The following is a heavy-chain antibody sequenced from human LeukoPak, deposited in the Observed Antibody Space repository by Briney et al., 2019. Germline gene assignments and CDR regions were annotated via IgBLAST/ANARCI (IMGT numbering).Heavy chain of an antibody. D-gene: IGHD3-22*01. Sequence: SETLSLTCTVSGGSIGSNYWTWIRQPPGKGLEYIGYIYYTGGTNYNPSLKSRVTISVDTSKNQFSLKLSSVTAADTAVYYCARVRYDSSGYYLGYYYYMDVWGKGTTVTVSS. CDR1: GGSIGSNY. J-gene: IGHJ6*03. V-gene: IGHV4-59*12. CDR3: ARVRYDSSGYYLGYYYYMDV. CDR2: IYYTGGT.